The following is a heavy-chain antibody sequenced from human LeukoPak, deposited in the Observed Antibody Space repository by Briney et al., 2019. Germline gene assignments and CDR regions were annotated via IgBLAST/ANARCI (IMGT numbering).Heavy chain of an antibody. Sequence: GGSLRLSCAASGFTFSSYAMHWVRQAPGKGLEWVAVISYDGSNKYYADSVKGRFTISRDNSKNTLYLQMNSLRAEDTAVYYSAQEEFDYWGQGTLVTVSS. J-gene: IGHJ4*02. V-gene: IGHV3-30-3*02. CDR1: GFTFSSYA. CDR2: ISYDGSNK. CDR3: AQEEFDY.